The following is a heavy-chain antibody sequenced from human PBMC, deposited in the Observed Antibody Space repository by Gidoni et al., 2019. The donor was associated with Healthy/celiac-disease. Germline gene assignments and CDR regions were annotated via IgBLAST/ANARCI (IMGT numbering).Heavy chain of an antibody. V-gene: IGHV3-23*01. Sequence: EVQLLESGGGLVQPGGSLRLSCAVSGFTFSSYAMSWVRQAPGKGLEWVSAISGSGGSTYYADSVKGRFTISRDNSKNTLYLQMNSLRAEDTAVYYCAKIPRGPVVPGYWGQGTLVTVSS. D-gene: IGHD3-10*01. J-gene: IGHJ4*02. CDR2: ISGSGGST. CDR1: GFTFSSYA. CDR3: AKIPRGPVVPGY.